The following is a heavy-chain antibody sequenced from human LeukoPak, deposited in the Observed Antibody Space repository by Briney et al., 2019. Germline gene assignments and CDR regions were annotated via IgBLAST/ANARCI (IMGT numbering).Heavy chain of an antibody. J-gene: IGHJ4*02. CDR2: ISSRGDTI. V-gene: IGHV3-48*03. D-gene: IGHD3-22*01. Sequence: GGSLRLSCAVSGFTFGSYNMNWIRQAPGKGLEWVSSISSRGDTIYYADSVKGRFTISRDNAKNSLYLQMNSLRAEDTAVYYCATDRSSGLYYYDSSGLLYWGQGTLVTVSS. CDR3: ATDRSSGLYYYDSSGLLY. CDR1: GFTFGSYN.